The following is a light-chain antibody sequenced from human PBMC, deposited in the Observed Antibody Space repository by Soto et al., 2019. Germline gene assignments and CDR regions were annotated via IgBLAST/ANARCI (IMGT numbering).Light chain of an antibody. CDR3: TSYTTSSSWV. Sequence: QSVLTQPASVSGSPGHWITSSCTGPSSDVGNYNYVSWYQQHPGKAPKLMIYEVSNRPSGVSNRFSGSKSGNTASLTISGLQAEDEADYYCTSYTTSSSWVFGGGTKVTVL. V-gene: IGLV2-14*01. J-gene: IGLJ3*02. CDR1: SSDVGNYNY. CDR2: EVS.